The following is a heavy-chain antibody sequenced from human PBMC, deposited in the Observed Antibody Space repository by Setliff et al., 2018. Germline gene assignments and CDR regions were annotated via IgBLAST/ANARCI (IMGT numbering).Heavy chain of an antibody. CDR1: GDSISSSRYY. Sequence: SETLSLTCTVSGDSISSSRYYWAWIRQPPGKGLEWIGNIYYSGTTYSNPSLKGRLTISVDTAQNQFSLRLTSVTAADTAVYYCARLPNYVWGSPVDYWGQGTLVTVSS. CDR3: ARLPNYVWGSPVDY. D-gene: IGHD3-16*01. CDR2: IYYSGTT. V-gene: IGHV4-39*01. J-gene: IGHJ4*02.